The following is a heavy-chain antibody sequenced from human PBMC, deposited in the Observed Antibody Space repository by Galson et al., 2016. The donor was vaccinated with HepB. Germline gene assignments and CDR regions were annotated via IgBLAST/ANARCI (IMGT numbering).Heavy chain of an antibody. V-gene: IGHV4-61*01. CDR1: GGSVSSGSYY. D-gene: IGHD5-18*01. Sequence: ETLSLTCTVSGGSVSSGSYYWSWVRQPPGKALEWIGYILYSGNTNYNPSLWSRVTISLDTSRNQFSLNLRSVTAAVTAVYYCASPIHLWALEYWGQGTLVTVSS. CDR2: ILYSGNT. J-gene: IGHJ4*02. CDR3: ASPIHLWALEY.